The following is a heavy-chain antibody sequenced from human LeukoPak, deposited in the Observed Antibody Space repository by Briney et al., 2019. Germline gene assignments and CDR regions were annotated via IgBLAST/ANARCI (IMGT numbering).Heavy chain of an antibody. CDR1: GFTFSTCA. CDR2: ISGGGRST. V-gene: IGHV3-23*01. J-gene: IGHJ4*02. CDR3: ARERYFDY. Sequence: GGSLRLSCAASGFTFSTCAMSWVRQAPGKGLEWVSTISGGGRSTDYADSVKGHFTISRDDSKNTLYLQMNSLRAEDTAVYYCARERYFDYWGQGTLVTVSS.